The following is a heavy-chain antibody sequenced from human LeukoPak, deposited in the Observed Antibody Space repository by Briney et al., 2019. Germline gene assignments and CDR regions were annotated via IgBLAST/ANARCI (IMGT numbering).Heavy chain of an antibody. V-gene: IGHV4-59*01. Sequence: SETLSLTCTVSGGSISSYYWSWIRQPPGKGLEWIGYIYYSGSTNYNPSLKSRVTISVDTSKNQFSLKLSSVTAADTAVYYCARGELWFGESIIFDYWGQGTLVTVSS. J-gene: IGHJ4*02. CDR3: ARGELWFGESIIFDY. CDR2: IYYSGST. D-gene: IGHD3-10*01. CDR1: GGSISSYY.